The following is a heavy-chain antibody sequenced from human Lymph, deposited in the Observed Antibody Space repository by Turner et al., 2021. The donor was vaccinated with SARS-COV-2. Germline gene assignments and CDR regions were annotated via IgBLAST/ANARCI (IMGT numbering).Heavy chain of an antibody. CDR3: ARERGSISGAVRGMDV. D-gene: IGHD7-27*01. J-gene: IGHJ6*02. CDR2: IIPIFGAV. CDR1: GGIFSSYA. V-gene: IGHV1-69*01. Sequence: QVQLVQSGAEVKKPGSSVKVSCKASGGIFSSYAINWVRQAPGQGLEWRGGIIPIFGAVNDGKKFQGRVTISADESTGTAYMELSSLRSEDTAVYYCARERGSISGAVRGMDVWGQGTTVTVSS.